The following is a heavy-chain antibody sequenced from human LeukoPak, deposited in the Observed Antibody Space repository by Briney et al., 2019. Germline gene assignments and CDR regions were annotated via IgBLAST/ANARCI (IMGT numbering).Heavy chain of an antibody. D-gene: IGHD3-10*01. CDR3: ARALLLWFGEPRSGAFDI. CDR1: GFTFSSYS. J-gene: IGHJ3*02. CDR2: ISSSSSNI. V-gene: IGHV3-21*01. Sequence: SGGSLRLSCAASGFTFSSYSMNWVRQAPGKGLEWVSSISSSSSNIYNADSVKGRFTTSRDNAKNSLYLQMNSLRAEDTAVYYCARALLLWFGEPRSGAFDIWGQGTMVTVSS.